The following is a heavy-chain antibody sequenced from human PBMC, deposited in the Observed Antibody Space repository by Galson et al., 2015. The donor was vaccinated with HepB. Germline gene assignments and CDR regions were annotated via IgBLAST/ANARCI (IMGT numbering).Heavy chain of an antibody. CDR2: IDSSSSCT. V-gene: IGHV3-21*01. J-gene: IGHJ4*02. Sequence: SLRLSCAGSGFTFSSYNMNWVRQAPGKGLEWVASIDSSSSCTYYADSLKGRFTISRDNAKNSLYLQMNSLRPEDTAVYYCVRDPPLGTPFDHWGQGTLVTVSS. CDR1: GFTFSSYN. CDR3: VRDPPLGTPFDH. D-gene: IGHD7-27*01.